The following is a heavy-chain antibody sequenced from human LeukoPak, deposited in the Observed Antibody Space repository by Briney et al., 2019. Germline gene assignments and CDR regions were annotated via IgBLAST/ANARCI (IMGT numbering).Heavy chain of an antibody. CDR2: ISGSSYHI. V-gene: IGHV3-21*01. J-gene: IGHJ4*02. D-gene: IGHD1-26*01. CDR3: ASGTIVGARGADN. Sequence: GGSLRLSCAASGFTFSRYAMHWVRQAPGKALEWVSSISGSSYHIYYADSVKGRFTISRDNANNLLYLQMNSLRAEDTAVYYCASGTIVGARGADNWGQGTLVTVSS. CDR1: GFTFSRYA.